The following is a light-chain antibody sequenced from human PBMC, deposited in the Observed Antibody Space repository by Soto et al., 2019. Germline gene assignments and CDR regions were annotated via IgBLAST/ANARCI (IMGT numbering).Light chain of an antibody. Sequence: EIVLTQSPATLSFSPGERATLSCRAGQNIGTSLVWSQQKPGQSPRLLIYDASHRATGVPARFSGSGSGTDFTLTISSLQSEDFAVYYCQQYNNWPFITFGQGTRLEIK. CDR3: QQYNNWPFIT. V-gene: IGKV3-11*01. J-gene: IGKJ5*01. CDR2: DAS. CDR1: QNIGTS.